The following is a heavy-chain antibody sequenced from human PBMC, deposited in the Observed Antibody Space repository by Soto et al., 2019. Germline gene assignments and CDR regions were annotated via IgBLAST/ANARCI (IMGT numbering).Heavy chain of an antibody. D-gene: IGHD3-10*01. CDR3: AKNMSGDY. CDR1: GFTFSSSG. J-gene: IGHJ4*02. Sequence: QVQLVESGGGVVQPGRSLRLSCAASGFTFSSSGMHWVRQAPGKGLEWVGVISYDGRTKYYADSVKGRVTISRDNSKNTLYLQMNSLRAEDTAVYYCAKNMSGDYWGQGTLVTVSS. V-gene: IGHV3-30*18. CDR2: ISYDGRTK.